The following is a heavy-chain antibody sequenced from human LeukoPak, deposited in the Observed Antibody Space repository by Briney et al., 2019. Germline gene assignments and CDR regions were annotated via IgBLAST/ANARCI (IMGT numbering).Heavy chain of an antibody. CDR3: ARGAGFAEPLPEY. V-gene: IGHV1-3*01. CDR2: INAGHGNT. Sequence: ASVKVSCKASGYTFTSYAIQWVRQAPGQRLEWMGWINAGHGNTKYSQKFQGRVTITRDTSASTAYMALSSLRSEDTAVYYCARGAGFAEPLPEYWGQGTLLTVSS. CDR1: GYTFTSYA. D-gene: IGHD1-14*01. J-gene: IGHJ4*02.